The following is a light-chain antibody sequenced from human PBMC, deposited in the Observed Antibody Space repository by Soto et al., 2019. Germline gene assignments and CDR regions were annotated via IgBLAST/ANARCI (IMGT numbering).Light chain of an antibody. CDR2: GNI. V-gene: IGLV1-40*01. Sequence: QAVVTQPPSVSGAPGQRVTLSCTGSSSNIGAGYDVHWYQQRPGTAPKLLIFGNINRPSGVPDRFSGSQSGTSASLTITGLQADDEGDYYCQPYDSTLSDRYVFGTGTKVTVL. J-gene: IGLJ1*01. CDR3: QPYDSTLSDRYV. CDR1: SSNIGAGYD.